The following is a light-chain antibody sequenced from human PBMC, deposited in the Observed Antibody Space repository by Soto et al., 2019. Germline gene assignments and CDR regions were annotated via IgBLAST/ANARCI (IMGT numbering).Light chain of an antibody. V-gene: IGKV3-15*01. CDR2: GTF. CDR1: QSVSSN. Sequence: EIVMTQSPATLSVSPGERATLSCRASQSVSSNLAWYQQKPGQAPRLLIYGTFTRATGIPARFSGSVSGTEFTLTISSLQSEDFAIYYCQQYNIWPRTFGQGTKVDIK. CDR3: QQYNIWPRT. J-gene: IGKJ1*01.